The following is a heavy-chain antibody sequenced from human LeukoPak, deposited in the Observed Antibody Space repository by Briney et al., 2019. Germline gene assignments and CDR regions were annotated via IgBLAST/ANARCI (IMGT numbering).Heavy chain of an antibody. CDR2: ISGSGGST. CDR1: GFTFSSYA. Sequence: GGSLRLSCAASGFTFSSYAMSWVRQAPGKGLEWVSAISGSGGSTYYADSVKGRFTISGDNSKNTLYLQMNSLRAEDTAVYYCAKTPHEWELPRFDYWGQGTLVTVSS. CDR3: AKTPHEWELPRFDY. D-gene: IGHD1-26*01. J-gene: IGHJ4*02. V-gene: IGHV3-23*01.